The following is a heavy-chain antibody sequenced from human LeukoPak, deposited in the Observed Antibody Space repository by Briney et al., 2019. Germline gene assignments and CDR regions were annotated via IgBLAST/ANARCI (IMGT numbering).Heavy chain of an antibody. Sequence: ASVKVSCKASGYTFTSYDINWVRQATGQGLEWMGWMNPNSGNTGYAQKFQGRVTMTRNTSISTAYMELSSLRSEDTAVYYCARDRGSYSSSWYRSYYYYGMDVWGQGTTVTVSS. D-gene: IGHD6-13*01. V-gene: IGHV1-8*01. J-gene: IGHJ6*02. CDR3: ARDRGSYSSSWYRSYYYYGMDV. CDR1: GYTFTSYD. CDR2: MNPNSGNT.